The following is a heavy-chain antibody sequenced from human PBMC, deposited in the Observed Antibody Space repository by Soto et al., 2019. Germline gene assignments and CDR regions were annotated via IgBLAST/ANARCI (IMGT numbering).Heavy chain of an antibody. J-gene: IGHJ4*02. CDR3: ARDLNYGLFYD. D-gene: IGHD4-17*01. V-gene: IGHV3-48*01. Sequence: EVQLVESGGGLVQPGGSLRLSCAASGFTFSSYSMNWVRQAPGKGLEWVSYISSSSSTIYYADSVKGRFTISRDNAKNSLYLQMNSLGAADPAVYYCARDLNYGLFYDWGQGSLVTVSS. CDR2: ISSSSSTI. CDR1: GFTFSSYS.